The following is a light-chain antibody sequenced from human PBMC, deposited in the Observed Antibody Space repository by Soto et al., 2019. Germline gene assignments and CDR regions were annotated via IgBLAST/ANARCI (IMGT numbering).Light chain of an antibody. V-gene: IGLV5-45*01. CDR1: SGIDVGTYR. J-gene: IGLJ1*01. CDR2: YYSDSDK. CDR3: LICHNGADV. Sequence: QSVLTQPASLSASPGASASLTCTLRSGIDVGTYRIYWYQQKPGSPPQYLLNYYSDSDKQQGSGVPSRSSGYKDASANAGILLISAVESEDEADYSCLICHNGADVFGTGTKLTVL.